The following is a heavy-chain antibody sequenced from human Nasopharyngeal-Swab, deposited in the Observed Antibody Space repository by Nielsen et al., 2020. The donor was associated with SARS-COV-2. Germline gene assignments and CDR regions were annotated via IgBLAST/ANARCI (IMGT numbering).Heavy chain of an antibody. CDR1: GFTFSSYA. V-gene: IGHV3-30-3*01. J-gene: IGHJ4*02. CDR2: ISYDGSNK. D-gene: IGHD1/OR15-1a*01. CDR3: ARGARTGQFHFDY. Sequence: GESLKISCAASGFTFSSYAMHWVRQAPGKGLEWVAVISYDGSNKYYADSVKGRFTISRDNSKNTLYLQMNSLRAEDTAAYYCARGARTGQFHFDYWGQGTLVTVSS.